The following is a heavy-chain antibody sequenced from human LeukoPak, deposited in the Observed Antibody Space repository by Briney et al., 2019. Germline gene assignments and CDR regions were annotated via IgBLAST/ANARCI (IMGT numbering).Heavy chain of an antibody. Sequence: GESLKISCKGSGYSFTSYWIGWVRQMPGKGLEWMGIIYPGDSDTRYSPSFQGQVTISADKSISTAYLQWSSLKASDTAMYYCARFQYDSSGYLPHDAFDIWGQGTMVTASS. CDR1: GYSFTSYW. CDR2: IYPGDSDT. J-gene: IGHJ3*02. D-gene: IGHD3-22*01. CDR3: ARFQYDSSGYLPHDAFDI. V-gene: IGHV5-51*01.